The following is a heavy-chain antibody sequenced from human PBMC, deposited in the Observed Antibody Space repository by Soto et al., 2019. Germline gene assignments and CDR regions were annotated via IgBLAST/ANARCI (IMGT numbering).Heavy chain of an antibody. CDR1: GGTFSSYA. J-gene: IGHJ4*02. V-gene: IGHV1-69*13. Sequence: SVKVSFKASGGTFSSYAISWVRQAPGQGLEWMGGIIPIFGTANYAQKFQGRVTITADESTSTAYMELSSLRSEDTAVYYCARGGSDSYGELDYWGQGTLVTVSS. CDR2: IIPIFGTA. D-gene: IGHD5-18*01. CDR3: ARGGSDSYGELDY.